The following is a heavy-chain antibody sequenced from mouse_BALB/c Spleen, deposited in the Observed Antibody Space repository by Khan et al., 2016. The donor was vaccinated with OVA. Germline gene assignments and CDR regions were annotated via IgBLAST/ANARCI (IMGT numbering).Heavy chain of an antibody. Sequence: QVQLQQSGAELARPGASVKLSCKASGYTFTDYYINWVKQRTGQGLEWIGEISPGSGATYYNERFKGKATLTADKSSSTAYMQLSSLTSAASAVYFCARRNYFGYTFAYWGQGTLVTVSA. CDR2: ISPGSGAT. CDR1: GYTFTDYY. D-gene: IGHD1-2*01. J-gene: IGHJ3*01. V-gene: IGHV1-77*01. CDR3: ARRNYFGYTFAY.